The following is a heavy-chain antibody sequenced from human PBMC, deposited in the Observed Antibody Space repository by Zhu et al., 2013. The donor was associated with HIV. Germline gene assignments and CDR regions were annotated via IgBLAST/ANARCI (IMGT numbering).Heavy chain of an antibody. CDR3: AREDYRMGTPFDY. D-gene: IGHD2-8*01. CDR2: INPHNGDT. V-gene: IGHV1-2*02. CDR1: NYSFSAYY. J-gene: IGHJ4*02. Sequence: QVQLLQSESKMREPGSSLRLSCQASNYSFSAYYIHWLRQAPGQGLEWIGYINPHNGDTNYAQDFQGRVTLSTDTSINTAYIEFKKMTFDDTAIYLCAREDYRMGTPFDYWGQGTLVAISS.